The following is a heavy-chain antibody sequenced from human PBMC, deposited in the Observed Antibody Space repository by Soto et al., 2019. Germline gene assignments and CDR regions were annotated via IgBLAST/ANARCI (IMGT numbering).Heavy chain of an antibody. D-gene: IGHD3-3*01. CDR2: IDWDDDK. CDR3: ARATVDFWSGLFDY. Sequence: GSGPTLVNPTQTLTLTCTFSGFSLSTSGMRVSWIRQPPGKALEWLARIDWDDDKFYSTPLKTRLTISKDTSKNQVVLTMTNMDAVDTATYYCARATVDFWSGLFDYWGQGTLVTVSS. J-gene: IGHJ4*02. V-gene: IGHV2-70*04. CDR1: GFSLSTSGMR.